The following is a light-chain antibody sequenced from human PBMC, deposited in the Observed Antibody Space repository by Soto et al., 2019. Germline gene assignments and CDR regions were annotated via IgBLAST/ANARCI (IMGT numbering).Light chain of an antibody. V-gene: IGKV3-15*01. CDR3: QHYNNWPIT. CDR2: GTS. CDR1: QRGASY. Sequence: IVMTQSPAALSVSPGESVTLSCRTRQRGASYLAWYQQKPGLAPRLLIYGTSTRATGVPARFSGSGSGTDFTLTISSLQAADFAVYHCQHYNNWPITFGQGTRLEIK. J-gene: IGKJ5*01.